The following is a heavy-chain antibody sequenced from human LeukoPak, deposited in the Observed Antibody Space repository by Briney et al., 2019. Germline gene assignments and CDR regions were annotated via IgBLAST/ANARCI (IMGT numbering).Heavy chain of an antibody. CDR2: ISPYNGNT. CDR3: ARTRINKFSDYELEWFDP. J-gene: IGHJ5*02. V-gene: IGHV1-18*01. CDR1: GYTFTSFG. D-gene: IGHD6-25*01. Sequence: GASVKVSCKASGYTFTSFGISWVRQAPGQGLEWMGWISPYNGNTNYPQKVQGRITVTTDTSTSTAYMELRSLRSDDTAVYYCARTRINKFSDYELEWFDPWGQGILVTVSS.